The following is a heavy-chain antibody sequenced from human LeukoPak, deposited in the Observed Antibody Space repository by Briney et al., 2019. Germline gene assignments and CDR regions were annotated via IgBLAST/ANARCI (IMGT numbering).Heavy chain of an antibody. CDR1: GGTFSMHA. J-gene: IGHJ4*02. CDR2: IIPIFGTA. Sequence: ASVNVSCTASGGTFSMHAISWVRHAPGQGLELMGGIIPIFGTANYAQHFQGRLTIIADESTNTAYMELRSLRSEDTAVYYCPRGSGDSSGYDLPKPYSCWGQGTLVTVSS. D-gene: IGHD3-22*01. V-gene: IGHV1-69*13. CDR3: PRGSGDSSGYDLPKPYSC.